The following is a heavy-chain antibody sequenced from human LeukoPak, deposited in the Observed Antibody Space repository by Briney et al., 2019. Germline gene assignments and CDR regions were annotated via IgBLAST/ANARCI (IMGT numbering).Heavy chain of an antibody. CDR3: ARLRGDSGWFPTCWFDP. V-gene: IGHV4-39*01. J-gene: IGHJ5*02. Sequence: ASETLSLTCTVSGXSISSSSYYWGWIRQPPGKGLEWIGSIYYSGSTYYNPSLKSRVTISVDTSKNQFSLKLSSVTAADTAVYYCARLRGDSGWFPTCWFDPWGQGTLVTVSS. CDR1: GXSISSSSYY. D-gene: IGHD6-19*01. CDR2: IYYSGST.